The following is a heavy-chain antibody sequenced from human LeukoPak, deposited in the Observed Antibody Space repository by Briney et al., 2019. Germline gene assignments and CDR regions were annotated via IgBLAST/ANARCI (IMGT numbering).Heavy chain of an antibody. Sequence: GGSLRLSCAASGFTFRSYGMHWVRQAPGEGLELVAVIWYYGSNKNYADPVKGRYTISRDNSKNTLYLQMNSLRPEDMAVYYCARERAAAMEYYYMDVWGKGTTVTVSS. V-gene: IGHV3-33*01. D-gene: IGHD2-2*01. CDR1: GFTFRSYG. J-gene: IGHJ6*03. CDR2: IWYYGSNK. CDR3: ARERAAAMEYYYMDV.